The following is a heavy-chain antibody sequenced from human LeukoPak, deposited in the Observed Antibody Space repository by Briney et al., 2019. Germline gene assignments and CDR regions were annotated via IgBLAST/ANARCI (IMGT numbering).Heavy chain of an antibody. CDR2: IWYDGSNE. J-gene: IGHJ5*02. Sequence: ARSLRLSCAASGFTFSSYGMHWVRQAPGKGLEWVAVIWYDGSNEYYADSVKGRFTISRDNSKNTLYLQMNSLRADDTAVYYCAREQGGGYDAWGQGTLVTVSS. V-gene: IGHV3-33*01. CDR1: GFTFSSYG. D-gene: IGHD5-12*01. CDR3: AREQGGGYDA.